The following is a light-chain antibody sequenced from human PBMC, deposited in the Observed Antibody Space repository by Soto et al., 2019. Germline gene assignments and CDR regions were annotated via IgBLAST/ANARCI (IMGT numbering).Light chain of an antibody. Sequence: DIQMTPSPSSVSASVGDRLTITCRASRDISNSLAWYQQTPGKAPKLLLRGASSLHRGVPSRFSGGGAGTEFTLTISSLQPEDFATYYCQQTSAFPRTFGQGTKVDI. V-gene: IGKV1-12*01. CDR1: RDISNS. J-gene: IGKJ2*01. CDR2: GAS. CDR3: QQTSAFPRT.